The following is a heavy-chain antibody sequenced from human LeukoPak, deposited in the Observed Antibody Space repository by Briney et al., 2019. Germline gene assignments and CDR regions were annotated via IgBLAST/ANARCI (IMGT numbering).Heavy chain of an antibody. CDR2: ISSQGGRT. V-gene: IGHV3-64D*09. CDR1: GFPFSSYA. CDR3: VKDEAPYYYDSSGYYFGD. D-gene: IGHD3-22*01. Sequence: GGSLTLSCSASGFPFSSYAMHCVRRARGKGREYVSAISSQGGRTYYADSVKGIFPLPRNNSKNTLYLKMSSLRAEDTAVYYCVKDEAPYYYDSSGYYFGDWGQGTLVTVSS. J-gene: IGHJ4*02.